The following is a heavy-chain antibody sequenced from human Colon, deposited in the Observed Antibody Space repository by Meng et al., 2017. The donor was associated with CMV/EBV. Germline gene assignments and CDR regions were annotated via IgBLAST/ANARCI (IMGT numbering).Heavy chain of an antibody. Sequence: GGSLRLSCAASGFIFRDYTMSWVRQAPGKGLEWVSSISGSSSNIYYADSLKGRITISRDNARNSLYLQMNTLTAEDTAVYYCAKVLRGQQLIRGGDFDHWGQGTLVTVSS. CDR1: GFIFRDYT. CDR2: ISGSSSNI. V-gene: IGHV3-21*01. D-gene: IGHD6-13*01. CDR3: AKVLRGQQLIRGGDFDH. J-gene: IGHJ4*02.